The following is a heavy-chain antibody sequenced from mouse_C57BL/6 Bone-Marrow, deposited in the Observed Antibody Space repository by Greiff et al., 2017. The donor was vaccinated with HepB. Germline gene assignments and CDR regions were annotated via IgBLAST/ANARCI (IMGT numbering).Heavy chain of an antibody. J-gene: IGHJ1*03. CDR2: IDPENGDT. CDR1: GFNIKDDY. D-gene: IGHD1-1*01. CDR3: TTSFYYYGSSYVGWYFDV. Sequence: EVQLQQSGAELVRPGASVKLSCTASGFNIKDDYMHWVKQRPEQGLEWIGWIDPENGDTEYASKFQGKATITADTSSNTAYLQLSSLTSEDTAVYYCTTSFYYYGSSYVGWYFDVWGTGTTVTVSS. V-gene: IGHV14-4*01.